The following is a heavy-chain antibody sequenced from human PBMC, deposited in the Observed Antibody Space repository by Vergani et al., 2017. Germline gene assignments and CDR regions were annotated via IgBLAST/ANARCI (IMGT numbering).Heavy chain of an antibody. D-gene: IGHD6-19*01. CDR2: ISYDGSNK. J-gene: IGHJ4*02. Sequence: QVQLVESGGGVVQPGRSLRLSCAASGFTFSSYAMHWVRQAPGKGLEWVAVISYDGSNKYYADSVKGRFTIARDNSTNTLYLQMNSLRAEDTAVYYCARDQSSGWYGVVGYFDYWGQGTLVTVSS. V-gene: IGHV3-30-3*01. CDR1: GFTFSSYA. CDR3: ARDQSSGWYGVVGYFDY.